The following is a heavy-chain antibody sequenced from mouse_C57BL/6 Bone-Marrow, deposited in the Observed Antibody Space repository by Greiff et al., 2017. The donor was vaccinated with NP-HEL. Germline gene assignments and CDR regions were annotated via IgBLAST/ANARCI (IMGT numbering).Heavy chain of an antibody. Sequence: QVQLQQSGPGLVQPSQSLSITCTVSGFSLTSYGVHWVRQSPGKGLEWLGVIWRGGSTDYNAAVMSRLSITKDNSKSQVFFKMNSLQADDTAIYYFAKKSYYNNYDAMDYWGQGTSVTVSS. CDR2: IWRGGST. CDR3: AKKSYYNNYDAMDY. J-gene: IGHJ4*01. V-gene: IGHV2-5*01. CDR1: GFSLTSYG. D-gene: IGHD2-5*01.